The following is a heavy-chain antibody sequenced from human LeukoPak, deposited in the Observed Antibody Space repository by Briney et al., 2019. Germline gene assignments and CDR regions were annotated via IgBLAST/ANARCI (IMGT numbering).Heavy chain of an antibody. V-gene: IGHV3-9*01. CDR2: ISWNSGSI. CDR1: GFTFDDYA. Sequence: GRSLRLSCAASGFTFDDYAMHWVRQAPGKGLEWVSGISWNSGSIGYADSVKGRFTISRDNAKNSLYLQMNSLRAEDTALYYCAANYDSSGYYHNRFDPWGQGTLVTVSS. J-gene: IGHJ5*02. CDR3: AANYDSSGYYHNRFDP. D-gene: IGHD3-22*01.